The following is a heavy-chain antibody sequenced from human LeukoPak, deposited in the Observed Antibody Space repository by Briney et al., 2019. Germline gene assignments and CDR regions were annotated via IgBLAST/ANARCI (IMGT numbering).Heavy chain of an antibody. V-gene: IGHV4-4*02. CDR1: GGSISSSNW. CDR2: IYHSGST. D-gene: IGHD5-12*01. Sequence: SETLSLTCTVSGGSISSSNWWSRVRQPPGKGLEWIGEIYHSGSTYYNPSLKSRVTISVDTSKNQFSLKLSSVTAADTAVYYCASAYSGYGVFHYWGQGTLVTVSS. CDR3: ASAYSGYGVFHY. J-gene: IGHJ4*02.